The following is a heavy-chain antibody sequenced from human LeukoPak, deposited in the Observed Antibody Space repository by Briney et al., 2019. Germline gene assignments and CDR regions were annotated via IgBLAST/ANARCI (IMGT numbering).Heavy chain of an antibody. CDR2: ISAYNGNT. D-gene: IGHD4-17*01. J-gene: IGHJ4*02. CDR1: GYTFTGYY. Sequence: GASVKVSCKASGYTFTGYYMHWVRQAPGQGLEWMGWISAYNGNTNYAQKLQGRVTMTTDTSTSTAYMELRSLRSDDTAVYYCARDEMTTVTTPSDYWGQGTLVTVSS. V-gene: IGHV1-18*04. CDR3: ARDEMTTVTTPSDY.